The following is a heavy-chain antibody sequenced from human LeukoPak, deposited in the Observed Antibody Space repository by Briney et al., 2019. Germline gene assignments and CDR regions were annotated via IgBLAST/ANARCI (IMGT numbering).Heavy chain of an antibody. V-gene: IGHV5-51*01. CDR2: IYPGDSDT. D-gene: IGHD5-24*01. J-gene: IGHJ4*02. CDR1: GYSFTSYW. Sequence: ESLKISCKGSGYSFTSYWIGWVRQMPGKGLEWMGIIYPGDSDTRYSPSFQGQVTISADRSISAAYLQWNSLKASDSGIYYCVRRAGRRDGYNYADYWGQGTLVTVSS. CDR3: VRRAGRRDGYNYADY.